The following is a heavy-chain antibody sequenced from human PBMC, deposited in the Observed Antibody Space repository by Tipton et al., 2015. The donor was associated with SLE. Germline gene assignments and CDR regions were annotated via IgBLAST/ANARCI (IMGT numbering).Heavy chain of an antibody. CDR3: ATYGAFVYMDV. Sequence: TLSLTCTVSGGSISSSTYYWGWIRQPPGKGLEWIGNIYYSGSTYFNPSLKSRVTISVDTSKNQFSLKLSSVTAADTAVYYCATYGAFVYMDVWGKGTTVTVSS. V-gene: IGHV4-39*07. J-gene: IGHJ6*03. D-gene: IGHD4-17*01. CDR2: IYYSGST. CDR1: GGSISSSTYY.